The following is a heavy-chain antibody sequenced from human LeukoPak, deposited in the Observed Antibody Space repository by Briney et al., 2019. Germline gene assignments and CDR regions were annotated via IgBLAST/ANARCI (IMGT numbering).Heavy chain of an antibody. J-gene: IGHJ3*02. CDR1: GYTFTGYY. V-gene: IGHV1-2*04. Sequence: ASVKVSCKASGYTFTGYYMHWVRQAPGQGLEWMGWINPNSGGTNYAQKFQGWVTMTRDTSISTAYMELSRLRSDDTAVYYCARGPPIAVAALGPRWAFDIWGQGTMVTVSS. CDR3: ARGPPIAVAALGPRWAFDI. CDR2: INPNSGGT. D-gene: IGHD6-19*01.